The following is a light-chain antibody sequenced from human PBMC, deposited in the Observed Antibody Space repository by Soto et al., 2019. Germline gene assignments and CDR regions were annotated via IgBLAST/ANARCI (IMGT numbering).Light chain of an antibody. CDR1: QSVITN. J-gene: IGKJ1*01. Sequence: MTQSPSTLSASVGDRVTITCRASQSVITNLAWYQQKPGQAPRLLIYGASTRAAIIPARFSGSGSGTEFTLTISSLQSEDFAVYYCQQYNKWPRTFGQGTKVDIK. CDR3: QQYNKWPRT. V-gene: IGKV3-15*01. CDR2: GAS.